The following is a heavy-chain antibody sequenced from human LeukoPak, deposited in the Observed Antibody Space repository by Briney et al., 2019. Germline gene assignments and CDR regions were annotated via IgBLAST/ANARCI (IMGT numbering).Heavy chain of an antibody. D-gene: IGHD3-10*01. CDR3: ARETGRGSGKDYYYYYGMDV. J-gene: IGHJ6*02. CDR2: IIPILGLT. CDR1: GGTFSSYA. V-gene: IGHV1-69*04. Sequence: ASVKVSCKASGGTFSSYAINWVRQAPGQGLEWMGRIIPILGLTNYAQKFQDRVTISADKFTTTVYMELSSLESEDTAVYYCARETGRGSGKDYYYYYGMDVWGQGTTVTVSS.